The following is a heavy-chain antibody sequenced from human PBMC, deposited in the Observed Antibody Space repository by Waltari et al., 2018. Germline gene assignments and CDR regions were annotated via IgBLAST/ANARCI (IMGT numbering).Heavy chain of an antibody. V-gene: IGHV3-21*01. CDR3: ASLQYSYYYYYMDV. Sequence: EVQLVESGGGLVKPGGSLRLSCADSGLTFSSYSMNWVRQAPGKGLEWVSSISSSSSYIYYADSVKGRFTISRDNAKNSLYLQMNSLRAEDTAVYYCASLQYSYYYYYMDVWGKGTTVTVSS. D-gene: IGHD4-4*01. CDR2: ISSSSSYI. CDR1: GLTFSSYS. J-gene: IGHJ6*03.